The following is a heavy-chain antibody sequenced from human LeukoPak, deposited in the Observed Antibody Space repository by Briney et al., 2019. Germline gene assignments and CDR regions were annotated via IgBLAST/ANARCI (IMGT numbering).Heavy chain of an antibody. D-gene: IGHD2-15*01. CDR3: ARFGYFSGGRCPPPPYYYYYGMDV. CDR1: GYSFTSYW. Sequence: GESLKISRKGSGYSFTSYWIGWVRQMPGKGLEWMGIIYPGDSDTRYSPSFQGQVTISADKSISTAYLQWSSLKASDTAMYYCARFGYFSGGRCPPPPYYYYYGMDVWGQGTTVTVSS. V-gene: IGHV5-51*01. J-gene: IGHJ6*02. CDR2: IYPGDSDT.